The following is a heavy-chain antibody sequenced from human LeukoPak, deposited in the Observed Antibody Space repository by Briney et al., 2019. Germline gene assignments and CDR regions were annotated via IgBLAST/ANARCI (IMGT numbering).Heavy chain of an antibody. Sequence: SETLSLTCSVSGGSIGSSYWSWIRQPPGKGLEWIGYIYYSGTTNYNPSLKSRVTISVDTSKNQFSLKLNSVTAADSAVYYCARHHCGGGDCYPTYYFDYWGQGTLVTVSS. J-gene: IGHJ4*02. CDR2: IYYSGTT. V-gene: IGHV4-59*08. CDR3: ARHHCGGGDCYPTYYFDY. D-gene: IGHD2-21*02. CDR1: GGSIGSSY.